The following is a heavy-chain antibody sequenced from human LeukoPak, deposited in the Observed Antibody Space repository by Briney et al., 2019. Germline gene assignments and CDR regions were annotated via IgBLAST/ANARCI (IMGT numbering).Heavy chain of an antibody. J-gene: IGHJ5*02. Sequence: ASVKVSCKASGYTFTGYYIRWVRQAPGQGLEWMGWINPNSGGTNYAQKFQGRVTMTRDTSIGTVYMELSSLRSDDTAVYYCSRDFLGGWFEPWGQGTLVTVSS. D-gene: IGHD4-23*01. CDR1: GYTFTGYY. CDR3: SRDFLGGWFEP. CDR2: INPNSGGT. V-gene: IGHV1-2*02.